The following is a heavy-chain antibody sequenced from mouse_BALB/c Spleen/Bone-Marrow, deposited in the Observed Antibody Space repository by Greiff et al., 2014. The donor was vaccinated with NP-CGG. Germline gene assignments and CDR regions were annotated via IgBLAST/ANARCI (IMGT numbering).Heavy chain of an antibody. CDR2: ISSGGSYT. V-gene: IGHV5-6-4*01. J-gene: IGHJ4*01. Sequence: EVNVVESGGGLVKPGGSLKLSCAASGFTFSSYAMSWVRQTPEKRLEWVATISSGGSYTYYPDSVKGRFTISRDNAKNTLYLQMSSLKSEYTAMYYCTKIYYGYDGGYYYAMDYWGQGTSVTVSS. CDR1: GFTFSSYA. CDR3: TKIYYGYDGGYYYAMDY. D-gene: IGHD2-2*01.